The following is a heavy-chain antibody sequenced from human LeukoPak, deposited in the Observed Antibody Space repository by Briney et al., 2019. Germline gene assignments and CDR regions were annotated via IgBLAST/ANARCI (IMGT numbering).Heavy chain of an antibody. CDR3: ARNSNENWFDP. V-gene: IGHV1-2*02. Sequence: ASVKVSCKASGYTFTAYYIHWVRQAPGQRLDWMGWINSNSGGTNYAQHFQGRVTMTRDTLLSTVYMDLRRLRSDDTAIYYCARNSNENWFDPWGQGTLVTVSS. J-gene: IGHJ5*02. CDR1: GYTFTAYY. D-gene: IGHD1-1*01. CDR2: INSNSGGT.